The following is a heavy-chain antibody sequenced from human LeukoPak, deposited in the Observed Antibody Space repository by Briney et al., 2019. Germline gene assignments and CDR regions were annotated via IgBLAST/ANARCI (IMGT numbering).Heavy chain of an antibody. CDR2: ISNDGNNK. D-gene: IGHD3-9*01. J-gene: IGHJ3*02. CDR3: ARDRGDWLSQYAFDI. CDR1: GFPFSTYG. V-gene: IGHV3-30*03. Sequence: PGGSLRLSCAASGFPFSTYGMHWVRQAPGKGLEWVAAISNDGNNKFYADSVKGRFTISRDNPKNTMNLQMNSLRAEDAAVYYCARDRGDWLSQYAFDIWGQGTMVTVSS.